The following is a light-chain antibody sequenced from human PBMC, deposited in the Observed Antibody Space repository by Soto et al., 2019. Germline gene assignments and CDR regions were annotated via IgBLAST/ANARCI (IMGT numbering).Light chain of an antibody. CDR1: SSNIGAGYD. CDR3: QSYDNSLGGPNWV. J-gene: IGLJ3*02. CDR2: GNT. Sequence: QSVLTQPPSVSGAAGQSVTVSCSGSSSNIGAGYDVHWYQQRPGTTPKLVIYGNTHRPSGVPDRFSGSQSGTSASLAITGLLVDDEADYYCQSYDNSLGGPNWVFGGGTKLTVL. V-gene: IGLV1-40*01.